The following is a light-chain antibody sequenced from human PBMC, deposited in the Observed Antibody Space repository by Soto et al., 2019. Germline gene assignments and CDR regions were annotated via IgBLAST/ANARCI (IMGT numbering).Light chain of an antibody. CDR2: DVS. CDR3: SSYASSGTLYV. CDR1: SSDVGAYNY. J-gene: IGLJ1*01. Sequence: QSALTQPASVSGSPVQSITISCTGTSSDVGAYNYVSWYQQHPGKAPKLMIYDVSNRPSGVSNRFSGSKSGYTASLTISGLQAEDEADYYCSSYASSGTLYVFGTGTKVTVL. V-gene: IGLV2-14*01.